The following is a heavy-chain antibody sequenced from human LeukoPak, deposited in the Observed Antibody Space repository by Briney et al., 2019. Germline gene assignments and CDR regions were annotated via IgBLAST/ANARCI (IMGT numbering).Heavy chain of an antibody. J-gene: IGHJ6*03. CDR3: ARCRSSGWYPWWGDHYSYYMDV. Sequence: ASVKVSCKASGYTFTSYDINWVRQATGQGLEWMGWMNPNSGNTGYAQKFQGRVTMTRNTSISTAYMELSSLRSEDTAVYYCARCRSSGWYPWWGDHYSYYMDVWGKGTAVTVFS. D-gene: IGHD6-19*01. CDR2: MNPNSGNT. CDR1: GYTFTSYD. V-gene: IGHV1-8*01.